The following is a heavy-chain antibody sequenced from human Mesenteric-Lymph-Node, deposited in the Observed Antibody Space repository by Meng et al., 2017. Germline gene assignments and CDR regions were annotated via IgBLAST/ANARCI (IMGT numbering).Heavy chain of an antibody. CDR1: GGTFSSYA. J-gene: IGHJ2*01. V-gene: IGHV1-69*01. CDR3: ARDDRRNWYFDL. CDR2: IIPIFGTA. Sequence: QVMLGKSGAEGKSPRSSVKVSCKDSGGTFSSYAISWVRKAPGQGLEWMGGIIPIFGTANYAQKFQGKVTITTDESTSTAYMELSSLRSEDTAVYYCARDDRRNWYFDLWGRGTLVTVSS. D-gene: IGHD3-22*01.